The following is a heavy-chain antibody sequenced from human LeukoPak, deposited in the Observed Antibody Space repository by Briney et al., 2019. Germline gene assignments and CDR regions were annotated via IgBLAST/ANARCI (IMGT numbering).Heavy chain of an antibody. CDR1: GYTFTSYG. V-gene: IGHV1-18*01. CDR3: ARGPFNRDDYYYYMDV. Sequence: ASVKVSCKASGYTFTSYGISWVRQAPGQGLEWMAWISAYNGNTNYAQKLQGRVTMTTDTSTGTAYMELSSLRSEDTAVYYCARGPFNRDDYYYYMDVWAKGTTVTVSS. J-gene: IGHJ6*03. CDR2: ISAYNGNT. D-gene: IGHD2/OR15-2a*01.